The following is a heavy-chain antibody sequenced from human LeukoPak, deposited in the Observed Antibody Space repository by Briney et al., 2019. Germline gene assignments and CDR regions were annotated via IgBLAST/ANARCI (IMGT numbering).Heavy chain of an antibody. CDR2: IYYSGST. D-gene: IGHD3-10*01. V-gene: IGHV4-39*02. CDR1: GGSVSSSSFY. J-gene: IGHJ6*02. CDR3: ARELYYYGSEGYAPDYYYGLDV. Sequence: PSETLSLTCSVSGGSVSSSSFYWGWIRQPPGKGPEWIGRIYYSGSTYYNPSLESRVTISLDTSKNQFSLRLSSVTAADTAVYYCARELYYYGSEGYAPDYYYGLDVWGQGTTVIVSS.